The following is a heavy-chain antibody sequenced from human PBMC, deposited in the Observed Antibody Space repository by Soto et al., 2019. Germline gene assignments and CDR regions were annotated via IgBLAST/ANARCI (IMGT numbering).Heavy chain of an antibody. Sequence: QAQLEQSGGEVKKPGSSVKVSCKASRVAFNKFIVTWVRQAPGLGLEWVGGIIPVFGTANYAQKFQGRVTITADESTSTSYMEGNNLRSEDTAVYYCAKVRYSSPMGYYYGMDVWGQGTTVTVSS. CDR3: AKVRYSSPMGYYYGMDV. V-gene: IGHV1-69*01. D-gene: IGHD2-2*01. CDR1: RVAFNKFI. J-gene: IGHJ6*02. CDR2: IIPVFGTA.